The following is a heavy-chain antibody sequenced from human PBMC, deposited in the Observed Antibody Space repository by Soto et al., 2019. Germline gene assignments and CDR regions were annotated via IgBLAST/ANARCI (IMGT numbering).Heavy chain of an antibody. J-gene: IGHJ4*02. D-gene: IGHD6-6*01. CDR1: GGSISSYY. Sequence: KASETLSLTCTVSGGSISSYYWSWIRQPPGKGLEWIGYIYYSGSTNYNPSLKSRVTISVDTSKNQFSLKLSSVTAADTAVYYCARVSYSSSSLGYWGQGTLVTVSS. CDR2: IYYSGST. V-gene: IGHV4-59*01. CDR3: ARVSYSSSSLGY.